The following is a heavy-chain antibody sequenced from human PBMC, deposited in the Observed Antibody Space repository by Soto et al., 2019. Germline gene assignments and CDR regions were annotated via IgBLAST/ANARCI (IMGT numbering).Heavy chain of an antibody. J-gene: IGHJ4*02. CDR3: ARNYYDSSGYYQHFDFDY. CDR1: GYTFTSYG. D-gene: IGHD3-22*01. Sequence: QVQLVQSGAEVKKPGASVKVSCKASGYTFTSYGISWVRQAPGQGLEWMGWISAYNGNTNYAQKLQCRVTMTTDTSTSTAYMELRSLRSDDTAVYYCARNYYDSSGYYQHFDFDYWGQGTLVTVSS. CDR2: ISAYNGNT. V-gene: IGHV1-18*01.